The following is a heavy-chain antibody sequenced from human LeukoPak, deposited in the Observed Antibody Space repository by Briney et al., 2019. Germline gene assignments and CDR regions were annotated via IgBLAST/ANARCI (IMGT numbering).Heavy chain of an antibody. CDR2: ISSSSSYI. D-gene: IGHD2/OR15-2a*01. CDR1: GFTFSSYE. V-gene: IGHV3-21*01. J-gene: IGHJ4*02. CDR3: VYARYYFDY. Sequence: PGGSLRLSCAASGFTFSSYEMNWVRQAPGKGLEWVSSISSSSSYIYYADSVKGRFTISRDNSKNTLYLQMNSLRAEDTAVYYCVYARYYFDYWGQGTLVTVSS.